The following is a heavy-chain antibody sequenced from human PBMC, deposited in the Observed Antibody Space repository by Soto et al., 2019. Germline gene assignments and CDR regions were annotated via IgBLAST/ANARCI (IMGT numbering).Heavy chain of an antibody. CDR2: IYHTGNA. CDR1: GDSISNSRFY. Sequence: PSETLSLTCSVSGDSISNSRFYWAWIRQPPGEGLEWIGSIYHTGNAYYNPSLKSRVTISVDTSKNQFSLKLSSVTAADTAVYYCARRERAAGTDWWFDPWGQGTLVTVSS. J-gene: IGHJ5*02. D-gene: IGHD6-13*01. V-gene: IGHV4-39*01. CDR3: ARRERAAGTDWWFDP.